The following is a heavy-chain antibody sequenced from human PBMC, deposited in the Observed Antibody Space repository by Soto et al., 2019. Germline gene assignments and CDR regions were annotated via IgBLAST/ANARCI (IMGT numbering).Heavy chain of an antibody. Sequence: EVQLVESGGGLVQPGGSLRLSCAASGFTVSSNYMSWVRQAPGKGLEWVSVIYSGGSTYYADSVKGRFTISRDNSTNTLYLQMNSLRAEDTAVYYCARTHYDFWSGYYPFKGAFDIWGQGTMVTVSS. CDR1: GFTVSSNY. V-gene: IGHV3-66*01. CDR2: IYSGGST. CDR3: ARTHYDFWSGYYPFKGAFDI. D-gene: IGHD3-3*01. J-gene: IGHJ3*02.